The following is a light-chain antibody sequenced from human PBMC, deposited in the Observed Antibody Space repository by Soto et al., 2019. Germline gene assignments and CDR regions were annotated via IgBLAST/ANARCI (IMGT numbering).Light chain of an antibody. J-gene: IGKJ1*01. CDR3: QQYGSSRWT. CDR1: LSVTSRY. CDR2: GAS. Sequence: IVLTQFPGTLSLSPGESATLSCRASLSVTSRYFHWYQQKPGQAPRLLIKGASTRAPDIPERFSGSGSGTDFTLTIDRLESEDFAVYYCQQYGSSRWTFGQGTRVDIK. V-gene: IGKV3-20*01.